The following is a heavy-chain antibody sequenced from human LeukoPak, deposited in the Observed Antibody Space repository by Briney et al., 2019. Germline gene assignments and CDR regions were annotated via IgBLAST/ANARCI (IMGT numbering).Heavy chain of an antibody. Sequence: PGGSLRLSCAASGFTFSSYAMHWVRQASGKGLEWVAVISYDGSNKYYADSVKGRFTISRDNSKNTLYLQMNSLRAEDTAVYYCARVAKFGYYDFWSGYYDLVYWGQGTLVTVSS. CDR2: ISYDGSNK. CDR1: GFTFSSYA. V-gene: IGHV3-30-3*01. J-gene: IGHJ4*02. CDR3: ARVAKFGYYDFWSGYYDLVY. D-gene: IGHD3-3*01.